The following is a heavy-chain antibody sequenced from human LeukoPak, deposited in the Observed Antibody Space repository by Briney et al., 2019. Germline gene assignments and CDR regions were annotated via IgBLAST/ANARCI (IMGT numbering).Heavy chain of an antibody. CDR3: ANGHYWTIDY. D-gene: IGHD5-24*01. Sequence: GGSVSLSCVACGFDFSRNWMHWVRHAPGRGLVWVSRIKVDGCSTNYEDFVKGRFTISRDIAKDTLYLQMNSRKAEETGVYYCANGHYWTIDYWGRGTLVTVSS. J-gene: IGHJ4*02. V-gene: IGHV3-74*01. CDR1: GFDFSRNW. CDR2: IKVDGCST.